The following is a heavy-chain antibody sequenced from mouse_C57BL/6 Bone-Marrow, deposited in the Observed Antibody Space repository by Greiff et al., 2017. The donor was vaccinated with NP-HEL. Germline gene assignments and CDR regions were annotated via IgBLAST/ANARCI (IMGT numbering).Heavy chain of an antibody. CDR2: IHPNSGST. CDR3: AIITTVVAPYYYAMDY. Sequence: QVQLQQPGAELVKPGASVKLSCKASGHTFTSYWMHWVKQRPGQGLEWIGMIHPNSGSTNYNEKFKSKATLTVDKSSSTAYMQLSSLTSEDSAVYYCAIITTVVAPYYYAMDYWGQGTSVTVSS. D-gene: IGHD1-1*01. CDR1: GHTFTSYW. J-gene: IGHJ4*01. V-gene: IGHV1-64*01.